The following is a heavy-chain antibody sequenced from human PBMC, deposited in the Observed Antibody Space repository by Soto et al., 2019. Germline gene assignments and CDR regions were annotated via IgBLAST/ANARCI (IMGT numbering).Heavy chain of an antibody. D-gene: IGHD2-8*02. Sequence: SETLSLTCAVYGGSFSGYYWTWIRQPPGTGLEWIGEINHSGSTNYNTSLKSRVTISVDTSKNQFSLKLTSVTAADTAVYYCARDKITGLFDYWGEGTLVTVSS. J-gene: IGHJ4*02. CDR3: ARDKITGLFDY. CDR2: INHSGST. V-gene: IGHV4-34*01. CDR1: GGSFSGYY.